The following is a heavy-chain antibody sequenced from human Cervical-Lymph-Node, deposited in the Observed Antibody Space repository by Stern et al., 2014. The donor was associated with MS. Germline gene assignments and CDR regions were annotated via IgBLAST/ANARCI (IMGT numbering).Heavy chain of an antibody. CDR1: GGTFSSYA. Sequence: VQLVESGAEVKKPGSSVKVSCKASGGTFSSYAISWVRQAPGQGLEWMGGIIPIFGTANYAQKLQGRLSITQDKPTRTPYIDPSSLRSEDTAVYYCARGELKEGLVRGMDVWGQGTPVTVSS. CDR3: ARGELKEGLVRGMDV. D-gene: IGHD1-26*01. CDR2: IIPIFGTA. V-gene: IGHV1-69*06. J-gene: IGHJ6*02.